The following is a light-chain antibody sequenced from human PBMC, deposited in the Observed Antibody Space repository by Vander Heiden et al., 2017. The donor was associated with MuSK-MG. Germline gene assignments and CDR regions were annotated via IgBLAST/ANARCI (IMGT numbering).Light chain of an antibody. CDR1: QDIRND. CDR3: RQRNTYPKT. V-gene: IGKV1-17*01. J-gene: IGKJ1*01. Sequence: DIQMTQSPSSLSASVGDRVTITCRASQDIRNDLGWYQQQPGKAPKRLISAASSVQSGVPSRFSGSGYGTEFTLTISSLQPEDFATYYCRQRNTYPKTFGQGTKVEI. CDR2: AAS.